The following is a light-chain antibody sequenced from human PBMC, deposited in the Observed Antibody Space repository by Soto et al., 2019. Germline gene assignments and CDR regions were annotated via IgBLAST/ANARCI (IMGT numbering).Light chain of an antibody. V-gene: IGKV1-5*01. CDR1: ESIRTW. CDR2: DAS. CDR3: QQYENLPT. J-gene: IGKJ5*01. Sequence: DIQMAQSPSTLSASIRDRVTITCRASESIRTWLAWYQHKPGKAPKFLIYDASSLEAGVPSRFRGSGSGTDFTFTISRLQPEDIATYYCQQYENLPTFGQGTRLEIK.